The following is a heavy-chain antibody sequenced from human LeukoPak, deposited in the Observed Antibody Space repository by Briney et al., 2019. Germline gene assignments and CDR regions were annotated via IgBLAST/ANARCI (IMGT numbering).Heavy chain of an antibody. V-gene: IGHV4-34*01. Sequence: SETLSLTCAVYGGSFSGYFWSWIRQPPGKGLEWIGELTESGRTSYNPSLKSRVTIAEDTSKNQFSLKLSSVIAADTAVYYCARWSLRGCSGSPCFDYWGQGTLVTVS. CDR3: ARWSLRGCSGSPCFDY. D-gene: IGHD2-15*01. J-gene: IGHJ4*02. CDR2: LTESGRT. CDR1: GGSFSGYF.